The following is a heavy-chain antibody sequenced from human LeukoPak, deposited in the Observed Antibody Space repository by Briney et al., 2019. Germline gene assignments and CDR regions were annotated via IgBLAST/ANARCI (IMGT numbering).Heavy chain of an antibody. CDR3: ARGIVGAYYFDY. J-gene: IGHJ4*02. D-gene: IGHD1-26*01. Sequence: GGSLRLSCAASGFTFSSYRMTWVRQAPGKGLEWVANIKPDGGERYYVDSVKGRFTISRDNAKSSLYLQMNSLRAEDTAVYYCARGIVGAYYFDYWGQGTLVTVSS. CDR1: GFTFSSYR. CDR2: IKPDGGER. V-gene: IGHV3-7*01.